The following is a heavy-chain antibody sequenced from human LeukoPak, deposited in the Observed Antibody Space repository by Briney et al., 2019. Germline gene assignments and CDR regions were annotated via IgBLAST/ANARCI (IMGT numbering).Heavy chain of an antibody. D-gene: IGHD2-15*01. CDR3: ARSVGRGCNGDTCYTNGFDT. J-gene: IGHJ5*02. V-gene: IGHV4-31*03. CDR2: IYNSGST. CDR1: GGSLSTGGSY. Sequence: SETLSLTCSVSGGSLSTGGSYWTWIRQHPEKGLEWIGFIYNSGSTYYDPSLKSRVTILLDTPENQFSLKLSSVTAADTAVYYCARSVGRGCNGDTCYTNGFDTWGQGTLVTVSS.